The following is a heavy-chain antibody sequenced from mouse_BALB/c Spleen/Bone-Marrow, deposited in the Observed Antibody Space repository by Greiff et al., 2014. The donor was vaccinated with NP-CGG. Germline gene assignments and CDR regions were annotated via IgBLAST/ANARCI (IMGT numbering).Heavy chain of an antibody. CDR3: ARDWYFDV. V-gene: IGHV1-7*01. CDR1: GYTFTSYW. Sequence: VQLQQSGTELAKPGASVKMSCKASGYTFTSYWMHWVKQRPGQGLEWIGYINPSTGYTEYNQKFKDKATLTADKSSSTAYMQLSSLTSEDAAVYYCARDWYFDVWGPGTTVTVSS. J-gene: IGHJ1*01. CDR2: INPSTGYT.